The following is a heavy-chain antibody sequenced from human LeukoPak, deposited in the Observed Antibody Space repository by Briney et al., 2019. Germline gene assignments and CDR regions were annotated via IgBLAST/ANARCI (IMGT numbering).Heavy chain of an antibody. D-gene: IGHD3-3*01. J-gene: IGHJ3*02. V-gene: IGHV3-11*01. CDR1: EFTFSDYY. CDR3: ARGRRITVFGVVTQGAFDI. CDR2: ISSSGSNI. Sequence: PGGSLRLSCAASEFTFSDYYMSWIRQAPGKGLEWVSYISSSGSNIYYAESAKGRFTISRDNANNSLFLQMNSLRADDTAVYYCARGRRITVFGVVTQGAFDIWGQGTLVTVSS.